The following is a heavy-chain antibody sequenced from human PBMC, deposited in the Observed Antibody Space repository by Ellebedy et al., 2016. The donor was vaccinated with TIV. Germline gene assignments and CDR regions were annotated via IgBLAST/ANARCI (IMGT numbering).Heavy chain of an antibody. CDR3: ARDRGGKDY. D-gene: IGHD1-26*01. J-gene: IGHJ4*02. CDR2: VSGTGGST. Sequence: GESLKISCAASGFTFSSYAMNWVRQAPGKGLEWVSGVSGTGGSTYYADSVKGRFTISRDNSKNTLYLQMNSLRAEDTAVYFCARDRGGKDYWGQGTLVTVSS. V-gene: IGHV3-23*01. CDR1: GFTFSSYA.